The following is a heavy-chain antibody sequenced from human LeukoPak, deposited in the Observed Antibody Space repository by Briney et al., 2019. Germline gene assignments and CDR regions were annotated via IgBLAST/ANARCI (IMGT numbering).Heavy chain of an antibody. CDR3: TRDLYYYGSGSYYNPHYYYGMDV. V-gene: IGHV1-46*01. Sequence: ASVKVSCKASGYTFTSFYMHWVRQAPGQGLEWVGIINPSGGSTTYGQKFQGRVTMTRDTSTSTVYMELSSLRSEDTAVYYCTRDLYYYGSGSYYNPHYYYGMDVWGQGTTVTVSS. CDR2: INPSGGST. CDR1: GYTFTSFY. J-gene: IGHJ6*02. D-gene: IGHD3-10*01.